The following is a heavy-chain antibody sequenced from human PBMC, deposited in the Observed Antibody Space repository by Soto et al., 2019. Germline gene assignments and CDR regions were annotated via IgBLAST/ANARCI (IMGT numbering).Heavy chain of an antibody. D-gene: IGHD3-3*01. CDR2: INHSGST. CDR3: ARGARITIFGVVIVYNWFDP. CDR1: GGSFSGYY. V-gene: IGHV4-34*01. J-gene: IGHJ5*02. Sequence: PSETLSLTRAVSGGSFSGYYWSWIRQPPGKGLEWIGEINHSGSTNYNPSLKSRVTISVDTSKNQFSLKLSSVTAADTAVYYCARGARITIFGVVIVYNWFDPWGQGTLVTVS.